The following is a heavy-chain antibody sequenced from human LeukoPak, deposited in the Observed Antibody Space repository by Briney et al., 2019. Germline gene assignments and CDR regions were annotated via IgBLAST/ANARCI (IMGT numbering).Heavy chain of an antibody. V-gene: IGHV4-34*01. D-gene: IGHD2-2*01. J-gene: IGHJ3*02. CDR2: INHSGST. Sequence: SETLSLTCAVYGGSFSGYYWSWIRQPPGQGLEWMGEINHSGSTNYNPSLKSRVTISVDTSKYQFSLKLSSVTAADTAVYYCARGSVNYCSSTSCSGAFDIWGQGTMVTVSS. CDR3: ARGSVNYCSSTSCSGAFDI. CDR1: GGSFSGYY.